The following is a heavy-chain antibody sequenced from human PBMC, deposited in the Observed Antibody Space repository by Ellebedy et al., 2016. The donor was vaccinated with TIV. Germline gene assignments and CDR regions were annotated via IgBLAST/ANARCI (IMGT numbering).Heavy chain of an antibody. CDR2: ISGYNGNT. CDR3: ARTNVVGVTIFDY. V-gene: IGHV1-18*04. J-gene: IGHJ4*02. CDR1: GYTFINYG. D-gene: IGHD1-26*01. Sequence: ASVKVSCKASGYTFINYGFSWVRQAPGQGLELMGWISGYNGNTNYAQKFQGRVTITTDTSTSTAYMELRSLRSDDTAVYYCARTNVVGVTIFDYWGQGTLVTVSS.